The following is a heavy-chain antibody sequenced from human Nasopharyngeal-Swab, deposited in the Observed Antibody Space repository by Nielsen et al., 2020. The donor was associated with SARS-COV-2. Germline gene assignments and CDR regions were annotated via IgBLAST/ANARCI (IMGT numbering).Heavy chain of an antibody. CDR2: ISYDGSNK. D-gene: IGHD3-22*01. CDR1: GFTLSSYG. V-gene: IGHV3-30*03. J-gene: IGHJ4*02. CDR3: ARDYDSSGFDY. Sequence: GESLKISCAASGFTLSSYGMHWVRQAPGKGLEWVAVISYDGSNKYYADSVKGRFTISRDNSKNTLYLQMNSLRAEDTAVYYCARDYDSSGFDYWGQGTLVTVSS.